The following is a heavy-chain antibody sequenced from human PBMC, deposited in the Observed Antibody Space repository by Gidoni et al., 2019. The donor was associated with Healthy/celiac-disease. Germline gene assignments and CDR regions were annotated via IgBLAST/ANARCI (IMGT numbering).Heavy chain of an antibody. D-gene: IGHD4-17*01. V-gene: IGHV1-46*01. Sequence: QVQLVQSGAEVKKPGASVKVSCKASGDTFTSYYMHWVRHAPGQGLEWMGIINPSGGSTSYEQKFQGRVTMTRETSTSTVYMELSSMRSEDTAVDYCARGRDYGGNGPSDAFDIWGQGTMVTVSS. CDR1: GDTFTSYY. CDR2: INPSGGST. CDR3: ARGRDYGGNGPSDAFDI. J-gene: IGHJ3*02.